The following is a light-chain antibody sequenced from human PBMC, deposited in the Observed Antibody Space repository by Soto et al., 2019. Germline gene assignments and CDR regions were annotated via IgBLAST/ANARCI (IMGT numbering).Light chain of an antibody. CDR1: SSDVGGYKF. J-gene: IGLJ1*01. V-gene: IGLV2-14*01. Sequence: QSALTQPASVSGSHGQSITISCTGTSSDVGGYKFVSWYQQHPGKAPKLMIYEVSNRPSGVSNRFAGSKSGNTASLTISGLQAEDEADYYCTSYTSSSTLYVFGTGTKLTVL. CDR3: TSYTSSSTLYV. CDR2: EVS.